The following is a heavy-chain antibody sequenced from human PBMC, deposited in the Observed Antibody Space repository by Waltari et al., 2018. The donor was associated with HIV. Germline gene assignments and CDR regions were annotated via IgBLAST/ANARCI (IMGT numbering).Heavy chain of an antibody. CDR1: GGSISTYF. J-gene: IGHJ4*02. CDR3: ARSRAAAGLDY. D-gene: IGHD6-13*01. CDR2: ICYSGTT. V-gene: IGHV4-59*01. Sequence: QVQLQESGPGLVKPSETLSLTCTVSGGSISTYFWSWIRQPPGKGLEWIGYICYSGTTNSNPSLKSRASISVDTSKNQFSLKLGSVTAADTAVYYWARSRAAAGLDYWGQGALVTVSS.